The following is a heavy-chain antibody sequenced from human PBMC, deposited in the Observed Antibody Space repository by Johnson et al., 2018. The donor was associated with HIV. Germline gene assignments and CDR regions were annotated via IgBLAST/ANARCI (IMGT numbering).Heavy chain of an antibody. J-gene: IGHJ3*02. Sequence: VQLVESGGGVVRPGGSLRLSCAASGFTFDDYGMSWVRQAPGKGLEWVSGINWNGGSTGYADSVKGRFTISRDNAKNSLHLQMNSLRPEDTALYYCARSPSWAAASTNGAFDIWGQGTMVTVSS. CDR1: GFTFDDYG. D-gene: IGHD2-2*01. CDR3: ARSPSWAAASTNGAFDI. CDR2: INWNGGST. V-gene: IGHV3-20*04.